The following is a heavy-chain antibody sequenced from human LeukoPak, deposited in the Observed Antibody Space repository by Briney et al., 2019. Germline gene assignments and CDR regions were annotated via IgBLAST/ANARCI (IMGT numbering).Heavy chain of an antibody. D-gene: IGHD3-10*01. CDR1: GFTFSTYA. CDR2: ISDGVGSA. Sequence: GGSLRLSCAASGFTFSTYAMGWARQAPGKGLEWVSGISDGVGSAYYADSVKGRFTISRDNSKNTLYLQMNSLRAEDTAVYYCAKRCYGSGNYDPLFEYWGQGTLVTVSS. V-gene: IGHV3-23*01. CDR3: AKRCYGSGNYDPLFEY. J-gene: IGHJ4*02.